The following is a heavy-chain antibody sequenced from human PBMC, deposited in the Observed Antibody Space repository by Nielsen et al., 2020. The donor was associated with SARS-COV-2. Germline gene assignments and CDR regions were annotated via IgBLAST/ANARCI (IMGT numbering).Heavy chain of an antibody. D-gene: IGHD6-13*01. CDR2: IYTSGST. CDR3: ARDSVAAAGQQYLYYYYYGMDV. V-gene: IGHV4-61*02. Sequence: SETLSLTCTVSGGSISSGSYYWSWIRQPAGKGLEWIGRIYTSGSTNYNPSLKSRATISVDTSKNQFSLKLSSVTAADTAVYYCARDSVAAAGQQYLYYYYYGMDVWGQGTTVTVSS. CDR1: GGSISSGSYY. J-gene: IGHJ6*02.